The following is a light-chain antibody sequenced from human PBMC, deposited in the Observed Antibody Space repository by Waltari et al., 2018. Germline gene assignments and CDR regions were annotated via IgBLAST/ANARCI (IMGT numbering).Light chain of an antibody. J-gene: IGLJ3*02. CDR2: YND. V-gene: IGLV1-36*01. CDR3: AAWDDSLNGPV. Sequence: QSVSTHPPSASGTPGQRVASPCSGSSSNIGKNAVNWYHQLPGKAPKLLIYYNDLLPSGVSDRFSGSKSGTSASLAISGLQSEDEADYYCAAWDDSLNGPVFGGGTKLTVV. CDR1: SSNIGKNA.